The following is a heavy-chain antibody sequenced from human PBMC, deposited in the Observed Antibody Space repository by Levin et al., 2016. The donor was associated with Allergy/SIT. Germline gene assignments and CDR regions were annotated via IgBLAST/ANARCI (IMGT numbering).Heavy chain of an antibody. V-gene: IGHV1-2*02. CDR3: ARAEEYQLLYPYYDFWSGYPRLGMDV. Sequence: ASVKVSCKASGYTFTGYYMHWVRQAPGQGLEWMGWINPNSGGTNYAQKFQGRVTMTRDTSISTAYMELSRLRSDDTAVYYCARAEEYQLLYPYYDFWSGYPRLGMDVWGQGTTVTVSS. J-gene: IGHJ6*02. D-gene: IGHD3-3*01. CDR2: INPNSGGT. CDR1: GYTFTGYY.